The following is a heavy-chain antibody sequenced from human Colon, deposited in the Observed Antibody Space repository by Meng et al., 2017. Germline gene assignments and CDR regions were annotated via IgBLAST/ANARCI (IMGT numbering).Heavy chain of an antibody. CDR1: GGSMAGSY. D-gene: IGHD2-15*01. CDR3: ARVQRFCTGGICSNWFDP. Sequence: QVQWQEQGQGMVKLSENLSLTCTVPGGSMAGSYLNWIRQPAGKGLEWIGHIYSSGRTNYNPSLKSRVTISVDSSKNQFSLNLTSVTAADTAVYFCARVQRFCTGGICSNWFDPWGQGTLVTVSS. CDR2: IYSSGRT. J-gene: IGHJ5*02. V-gene: IGHV4-4*07.